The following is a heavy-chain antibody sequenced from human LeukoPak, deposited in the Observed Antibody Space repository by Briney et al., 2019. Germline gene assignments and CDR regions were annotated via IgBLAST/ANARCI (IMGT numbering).Heavy chain of an antibody. CDR3: TRDRAHGTQDY. CDR2: IYYSGRT. Sequence: SETLSLTCTVSGGSFTDYFWGWIRQPPGKGLEWIGSIYYSGRTFYNPSLRNRVSISLDTSKGQFSLNLDSVTAADTAVYFCTRDRAHGTQDYWGQGTLVTVS. D-gene: IGHD1-26*01. V-gene: IGHV4-39*07. CDR1: GGSFTDYF. J-gene: IGHJ4*02.